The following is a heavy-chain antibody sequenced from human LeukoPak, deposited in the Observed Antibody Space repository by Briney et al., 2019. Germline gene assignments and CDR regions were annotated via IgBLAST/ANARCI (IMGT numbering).Heavy chain of an antibody. CDR1: GFTFSDYY. CDR2: IYSGGST. Sequence: GGSLRLSCAASGFTFSDYYMSWVRQAPGKGLEWVSVIYSGGSTYYADSVKGRFTISRDNSKNTLYLQMNSLRAEDTAVYYCARHGITIFGVPQRAFDIWGQGTMVTVSS. J-gene: IGHJ3*02. CDR3: ARHGITIFGVPQRAFDI. D-gene: IGHD3-3*01. V-gene: IGHV3-66*04.